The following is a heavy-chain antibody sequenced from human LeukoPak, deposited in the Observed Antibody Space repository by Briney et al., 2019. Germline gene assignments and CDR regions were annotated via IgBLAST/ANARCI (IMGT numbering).Heavy chain of an antibody. V-gene: IGHV6-1*01. D-gene: IGHD1-7*01. CDR2: TYYRSRWSD. Sequence: SQTLSLTCAISGESVFSNTAAWNWIRRSPSRGLEWLGRTYYRSRWSDDYAVSMRGRITMNLDTSKNQVSLQLNSVTPEDTAVYYCAREVAGTCAFDVWGQGTMVTVSS. CDR3: AREVAGTCAFDV. CDR1: GESVFSNTAA. J-gene: IGHJ3*01.